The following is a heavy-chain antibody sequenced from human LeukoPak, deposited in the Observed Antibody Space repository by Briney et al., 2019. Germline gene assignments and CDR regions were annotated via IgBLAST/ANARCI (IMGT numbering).Heavy chain of an antibody. CDR3: ARGCSGGSCSLAFDI. J-gene: IGHJ3*02. CDR2: ISSSSSST. CDR1: GFTFSTYG. D-gene: IGHD2-15*01. Sequence: GGSLRLSCEASGFTFSTYGMNWVRQAPGKGLEWVSYISSSSSSTYYAASVKGRFTISRDNANNSLFLQMNSLRAEDTAVYYCARGCSGGSCSLAFDIWGQGTMVTVSS. V-gene: IGHV3-48*01.